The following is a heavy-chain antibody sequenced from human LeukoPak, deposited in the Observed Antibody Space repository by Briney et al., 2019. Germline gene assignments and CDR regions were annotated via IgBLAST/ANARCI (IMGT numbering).Heavy chain of an antibody. Sequence: GGSLRLSCAASRFTFSRYWMHSVRQVPGKGLVWVSRIDSDGSTTTYADSVKGRFTISRDNAKNTLYLQMNSLRAEDTAVYYCALYYYDSSTYWAWGQGTLVTVSS. CDR2: IDSDGSTT. D-gene: IGHD3-22*01. J-gene: IGHJ5*02. CDR3: ALYYYDSSTYWA. CDR1: RFTFSRYW. V-gene: IGHV3-74*01.